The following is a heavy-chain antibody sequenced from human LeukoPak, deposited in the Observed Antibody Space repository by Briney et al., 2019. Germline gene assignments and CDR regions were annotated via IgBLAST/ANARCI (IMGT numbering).Heavy chain of an antibody. CDR2: LSSSTTFI. CDR1: GFSFSSFC. CDR3: ARGEPGFGGLPTVLDN. Sequence: GGSLRLSCAASGFSFSSFCMNWVRQAPGNGLEWVSSLSSSTTFIDYADSVKGRFTISRDNAKDSLYLQMNSLRAEDTAVYYCARGEPGFGGLPTVLDNWGQGALVTVSS. D-gene: IGHD4-23*01. V-gene: IGHV3-21*01. J-gene: IGHJ4*02.